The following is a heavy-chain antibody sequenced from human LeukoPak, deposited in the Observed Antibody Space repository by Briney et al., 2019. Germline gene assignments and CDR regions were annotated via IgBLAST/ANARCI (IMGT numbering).Heavy chain of an antibody. CDR3: ATSRSSSWYLDY. CDR2: FDPEDGET. Sequence: ASVKVSCKVSGYTLTELSMHWVRQAPGKGREWMGGFDPEDGETIYAQKFQGRVTMTEDTSTDTAYMELSSLRSEDTAVYYCATSRSSSWYLDYWGQGTLVTVSS. D-gene: IGHD6-13*01. CDR1: GYTLTELS. V-gene: IGHV1-24*01. J-gene: IGHJ4*02.